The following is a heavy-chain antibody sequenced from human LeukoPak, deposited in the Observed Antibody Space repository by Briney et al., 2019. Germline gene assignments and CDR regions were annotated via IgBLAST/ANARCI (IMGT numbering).Heavy chain of an antibody. CDR2: IYYSGST. CDR1: GGSISSSSYY. Sequence: SETLSLTCTVSGGSISSSSYYWGWIRQPPGKGLEWIGTIYYSGSTYYNPSLKSRVTISVDTSRNQFSLKLSSVTAADAAVYYCARREEEYFDYWGQGTLVTVSS. D-gene: IGHD1-26*01. J-gene: IGHJ4*02. V-gene: IGHV4-39*01. CDR3: ARREEEYFDY.